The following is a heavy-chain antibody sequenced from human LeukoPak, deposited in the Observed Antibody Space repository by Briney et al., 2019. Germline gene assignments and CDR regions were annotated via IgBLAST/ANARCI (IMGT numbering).Heavy chain of an antibody. J-gene: IGHJ6*02. V-gene: IGHV1-69*05. CDR1: GGTFSSYA. CDR3: ARVSWHGYYYYYYGMDV. Sequence: GSSVKVSCEASGGTFSSYAISWVRQAPGQGLEWMGGIIPIFGTANYAQKFQGRVTITTDESTSTAYMELSSLRSEDTAVYYCARVSWHGYYYYYYGMDVWGQGTTVTVSS. D-gene: IGHD2-2*03. CDR2: IIPIFGTA.